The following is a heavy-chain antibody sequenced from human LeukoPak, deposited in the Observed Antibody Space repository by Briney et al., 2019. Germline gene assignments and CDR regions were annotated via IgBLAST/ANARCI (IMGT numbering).Heavy chain of an antibody. D-gene: IGHD2-15*01. Sequence: PGGSLRLSCAASGFTFSSYAFSWVRQAPGKGLEWVSGSGGGGSTYYADSVKGRFTISRGNSKNTLYLQMNSLRAEDTAVYYCAKLATGGPDYWGQGTLVTVSS. CDR3: AKLATGGPDY. J-gene: IGHJ4*02. CDR1: GFTFSSYA. V-gene: IGHV3-23*01. CDR2: SGGGGST.